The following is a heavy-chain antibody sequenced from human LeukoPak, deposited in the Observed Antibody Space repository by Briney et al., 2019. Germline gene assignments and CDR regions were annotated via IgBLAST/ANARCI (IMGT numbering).Heavy chain of an antibody. CDR3: AKDLDVRIAVAGIDY. D-gene: IGHD6-19*01. V-gene: IGHV3-23*01. Sequence: GGSLRPSCAASGFTFSSYAMSWVRQAPGKGLEWVSAISGSGGSTYYADSVKGRFTISRDNSKNTLYLQMNSLRAEDTAVYYCAKDLDVRIAVAGIDYWGQGTLVTVSS. J-gene: IGHJ4*02. CDR2: ISGSGGST. CDR1: GFTFSSYA.